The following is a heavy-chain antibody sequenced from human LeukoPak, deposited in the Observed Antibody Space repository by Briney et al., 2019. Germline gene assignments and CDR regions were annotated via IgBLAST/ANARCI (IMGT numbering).Heavy chain of an antibody. V-gene: IGHV4-39*07. CDR3: ARGTSFGLMNSDN. J-gene: IGHJ4*02. D-gene: IGHD2-8*01. CDR1: GGSISINNFW. CDR2: VYYSGST. Sequence: LETLSLTCSISGGSISINNFWWGWIRQSPGKAMEWVGSVYYSGSTYYNPSLTRRLTMSVDTSKNQFSLKLTSLTAADTAVYYCARGTSFGLMNSDNWGQGTLVIVSS.